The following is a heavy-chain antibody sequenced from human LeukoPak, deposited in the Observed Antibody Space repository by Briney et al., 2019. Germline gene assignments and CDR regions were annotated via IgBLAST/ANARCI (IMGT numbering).Heavy chain of an antibody. CDR3: VREGEFVFDF. J-gene: IGHJ4*02. CDR2: TKRDGSQK. V-gene: IGHV3-7*03. CDR1: GFIFSTYW. Sequence: GGSLRLSCGASGFIFSTYWMSWVRQAPGKGLEWVANTKRDGSQKYYVGSVKGRFTISRDNAKNSLYLQMNNLRVEDTAVYYCVREGEFVFDFWGQGALVTVSS.